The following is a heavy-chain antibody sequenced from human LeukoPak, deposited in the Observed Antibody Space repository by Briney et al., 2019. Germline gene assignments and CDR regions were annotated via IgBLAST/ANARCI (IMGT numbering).Heavy chain of an antibody. V-gene: IGHV3-30*04. CDR1: GFTFSSYA. Sequence: GGSLRLSCAASGFTFSSYAIDWVRQAPGKGLEWVAVISYDGSNKYYADSVKGRFTISRDNSKNTLYLQMDSLGVEDAAVYYCARAQYGNTHDAFDIWGQGTMVTVSS. J-gene: IGHJ3*02. CDR2: ISYDGSNK. D-gene: IGHD2/OR15-2a*01. CDR3: ARAQYGNTHDAFDI.